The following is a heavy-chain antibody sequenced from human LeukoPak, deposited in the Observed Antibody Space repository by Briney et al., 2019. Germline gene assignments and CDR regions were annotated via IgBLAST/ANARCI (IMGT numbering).Heavy chain of an antibody. V-gene: IGHV5-51*01. CDR2: IYPGDSDT. CDR1: GYSFTSYW. CDR3: ARLSSYYYYYMDV. J-gene: IGHJ6*03. Sequence: GESLKISCKGSGYSFTSYWIGWVRQMPGKGLEWMGIIYPGDSDTRYSPSFQGQVTISADKSISTAYLQWSSLKASDTAMYHCARLSSYYYYYMDVWGKGTTVTVSS.